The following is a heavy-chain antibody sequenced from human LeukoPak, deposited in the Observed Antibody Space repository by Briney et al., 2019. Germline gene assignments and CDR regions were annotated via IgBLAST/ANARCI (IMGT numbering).Heavy chain of an antibody. D-gene: IGHD2-2*01. V-gene: IGHV3-21*04. J-gene: IGHJ1*01. CDR1: GFTFSSYS. CDR3: ARSTNIVVVPAAPPRDAEYFQH. Sequence: GGSLRLSCAASGFTFSSYSMNWVRQAPGKGLEWVSSISSSSSYIYYADSVKGRFTISRDNAKNSLYLQMNSLRAEDTAVYYCARSTNIVVVPAAPPRDAEYFQHWGQGTLVTVSS. CDR2: ISSSSSYI.